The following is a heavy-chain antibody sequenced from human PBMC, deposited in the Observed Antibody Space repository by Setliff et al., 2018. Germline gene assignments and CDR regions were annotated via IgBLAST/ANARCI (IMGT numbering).Heavy chain of an antibody. D-gene: IGHD2-2*01. J-gene: IGHJ4*02. V-gene: IGHV4-39*07. CDR1: GGSISSSSYY. CDR3: ATNPYQLLNFDY. Sequence: SETLSLTCTVSGGSISSSSYYWGWIRQPPGKGLEWIGEINHSGSTNYNPSLKSRVTISVDTSKNQFSLKLSSVTAADTAVYYCATNPYQLLNFDYWGQGTLVTVSS. CDR2: INHSGST.